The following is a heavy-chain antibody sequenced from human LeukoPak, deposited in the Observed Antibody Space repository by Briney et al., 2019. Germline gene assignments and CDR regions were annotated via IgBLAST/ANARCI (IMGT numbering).Heavy chain of an antibody. CDR2: INHSGST. CDR1: GGSISSYY. CDR3: ARIVRFGEFQLDY. J-gene: IGHJ4*02. V-gene: IGHV4-59*01. Sequence: SETLSLTCTVSGGSISSYYWSWIRQPPGKGLEWIGEINHSGSTNYNPSLKSRVTISVDTSKNQFSLKVNSVTAADTAVYYCARIVRFGEFQLDYWGQGTLVTVSS. D-gene: IGHD3-10*01.